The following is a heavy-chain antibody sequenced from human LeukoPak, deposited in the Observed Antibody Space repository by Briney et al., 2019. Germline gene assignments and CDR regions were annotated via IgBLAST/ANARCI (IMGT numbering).Heavy chain of an antibody. Sequence: PGGSLRLSCAASGFTFSSYGMHWVRQAPGKGLEWVAVISYDGSNKYYADSVKGRFTISRDNSKNTLYLQMNSLRAEDTAVYYCAKDQGYGSGWYYYFDYWGQGTLVTVSS. CDR2: ISYDGSNK. V-gene: IGHV3-30*18. J-gene: IGHJ4*02. CDR3: AKDQGYGSGWYYYFDY. D-gene: IGHD6-19*01. CDR1: GFTFSSYG.